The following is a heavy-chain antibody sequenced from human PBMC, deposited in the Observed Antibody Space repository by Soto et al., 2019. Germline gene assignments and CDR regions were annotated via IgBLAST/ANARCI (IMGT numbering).Heavy chain of an antibody. D-gene: IGHD4-17*01. CDR1: GFSFSNYA. CDR2: ISGSRNDGIT. CDR3: VKDPTDYGENY. Sequence: EVQLLESGGGLVQPGGSLRLSCAASGFSFSNYAMNWVRQAPGKGLELVSFISGSRNDGITKYVASVKGRFTISSDNSKNTLYLQMSSLGAEDTSVYYCVKDPTDYGENYWGQGTLVTVSS. J-gene: IGHJ4*02. V-gene: IGHV3-23*01.